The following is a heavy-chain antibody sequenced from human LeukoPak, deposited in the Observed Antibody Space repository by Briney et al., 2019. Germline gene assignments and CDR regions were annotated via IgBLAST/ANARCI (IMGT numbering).Heavy chain of an antibody. CDR2: IKQDGSEK. J-gene: IGHJ4*02. V-gene: IGHV3-7*01. D-gene: IGHD2-2*01. Sequence: GGSLRLSCAASGFTFGNYWMSWVRQAPGKGLEWVANIKQDGSEKYYVDSVKGRFTISRDNAKNSLYLQMNSLRAEDTAVYYCARVVPAAIAFDYWGQGTLVTVSS. CDR3: ARVVPAAIAFDY. CDR1: GFTFGNYW.